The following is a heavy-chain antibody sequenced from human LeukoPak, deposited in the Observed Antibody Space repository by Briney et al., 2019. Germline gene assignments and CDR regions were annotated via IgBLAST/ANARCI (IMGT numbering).Heavy chain of an antibody. Sequence: ASVKVSCKASGYTFTSYGISWVRPAPGQGLEWMGWISAYNGNTNYAQKLQGRVTMTTDTSTSTAYMELRSLRSDDTAVYYCARDVPQMYSSGWPFDYWGQGTLVTVSS. V-gene: IGHV1-18*01. CDR1: GYTFTSYG. D-gene: IGHD6-19*01. CDR2: ISAYNGNT. J-gene: IGHJ4*02. CDR3: ARDVPQMYSSGWPFDY.